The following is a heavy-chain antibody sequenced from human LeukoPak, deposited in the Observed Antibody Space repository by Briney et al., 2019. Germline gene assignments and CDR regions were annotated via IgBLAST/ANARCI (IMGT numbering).Heavy chain of an antibody. CDR1: GYTFTGYY. D-gene: IGHD3-10*01. V-gene: IGHV1-2*02. CDR3: ARSTYYYGSGSPYYFDY. CDR2: ISPNSGGT. J-gene: IGHJ4*02. Sequence: GASVKVSCKASGYTFTGYYMHWVRQAPGQGLEWVGWISPNSGGTNYAQKFQGRVTMTRDTSISTAYMELSRLRSDDTAVSYCARSTYYYGSGSPYYFDYWGQGTLVTVSS.